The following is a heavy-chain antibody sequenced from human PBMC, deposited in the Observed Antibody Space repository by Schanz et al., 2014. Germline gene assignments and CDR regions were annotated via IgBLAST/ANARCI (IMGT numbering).Heavy chain of an antibody. Sequence: DVQLVESGGGLVQPGGSLSLSCAASGFTFSVFWMSWVRQAPGKGLEWVANIKPHGREQYYVDSVKGRFTISRDNAENSLYLQMNNLRAEDTAVYYCARLNWGCVSWGQGALVTVSS. V-gene: IGHV3-7*01. CDR1: GFTFSVFW. J-gene: IGHJ5*02. CDR3: ARLNWGCVS. D-gene: IGHD7-27*01. CDR2: IKPHGREQ.